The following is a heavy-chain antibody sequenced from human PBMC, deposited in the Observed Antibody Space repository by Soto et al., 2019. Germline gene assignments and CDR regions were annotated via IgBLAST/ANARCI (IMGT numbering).Heavy chain of an antibody. J-gene: IGHJ4*02. Sequence: QVQLVQSGAEVTKPGASVRVSCRASGYTFPTYGIAWVRQAPGQGLEWMGWISVYNGFTHYAQKFRGRVTVTAETSTSTVYMELRSLTSDDTAVYYCAREFEGQSSSWPFDYWGQGTLVTVSS. D-gene: IGHD6-13*01. CDR3: AREFEGQSSSWPFDY. CDR1: GYTFPTYG. CDR2: ISVYNGFT. V-gene: IGHV1-18*01.